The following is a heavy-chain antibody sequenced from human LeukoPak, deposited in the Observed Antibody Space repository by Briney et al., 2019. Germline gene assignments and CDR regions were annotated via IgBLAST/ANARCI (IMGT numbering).Heavy chain of an antibody. V-gene: IGHV3-7*01. Sequence: GGSLRLSCAASGFSFSTHWMSWVRQAPGKGPEWVASIKQDGSEKYYVDSVKGRFTISRDNAKNSLYLQMNSLRAEDTAVYYCASERGSPYYYMDVWGKGTTVTISS. D-gene: IGHD6-13*01. CDR2: IKQDGSEK. CDR3: ASERGSPYYYMDV. J-gene: IGHJ6*03. CDR1: GFSFSTHW.